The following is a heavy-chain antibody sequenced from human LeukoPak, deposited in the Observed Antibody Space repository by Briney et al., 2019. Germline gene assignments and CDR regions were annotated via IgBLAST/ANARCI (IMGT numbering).Heavy chain of an antibody. J-gene: IGHJ5*02. CDR1: GGSISSGGYY. CDR3: AKGGRWFDP. D-gene: IGHD6-25*01. V-gene: IGHV4-31*03. Sequence: SETLSLTCTVSGGSISSGGYYWSWIRQHPGKGLEWIGYIYYSGSTYYNPSRKIRLTISVDTSKNQFSLKLSAVTAADTAVYYCAKGGRWFDPWGQGTLVTVSS. CDR2: IYYSGST.